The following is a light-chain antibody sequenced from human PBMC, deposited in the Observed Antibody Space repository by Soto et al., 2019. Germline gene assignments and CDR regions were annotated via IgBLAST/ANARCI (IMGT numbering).Light chain of an antibody. CDR3: QQYGSLPPT. CDR1: QDIKTY. Sequence: LTQSPSSLSASVGDRVSITCRASQDIKTYLAWYRQKPGQPPRLLIYNGPHRATGIPDRFSGSGSGTDFTLTISRLEPEDFAVYHCQQYGSLPPTFGQGTRVEIK. V-gene: IGKV3-20*01. CDR2: NGP. J-gene: IGKJ1*01.